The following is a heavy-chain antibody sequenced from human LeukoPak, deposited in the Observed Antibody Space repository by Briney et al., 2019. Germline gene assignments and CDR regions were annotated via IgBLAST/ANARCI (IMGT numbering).Heavy chain of an antibody. V-gene: IGHV3-48*02. CDR1: GLTFSTYG. Sequence: GGSLRLSCAASGLTFSTYGMNWVRQAPGKGREWVSYISSVITTVYYADSVKGRFTISRDNARNSLYLQMNSLRDEDTAVYYCAMSYSYAFDYWGQGTLVPVSS. CDR2: ISSVITTV. CDR3: AMSYSYAFDY. J-gene: IGHJ4*02. D-gene: IGHD5-18*01.